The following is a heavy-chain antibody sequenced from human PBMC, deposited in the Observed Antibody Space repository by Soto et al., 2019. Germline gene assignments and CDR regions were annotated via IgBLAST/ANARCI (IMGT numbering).Heavy chain of an antibody. CDR2: MNPGSGDT. J-gene: IGHJ5*02. Sequence: ASVKVSCKASGYTFTNNDVSWVRQATGQGLEWMGWMNPGSGDTGYAQKFQGRVTMARDISIATAYMELNSLTSEDTAIYYCARMESFGSLNWFDPWGQGTLVTVSS. D-gene: IGHD5-18*01. CDR1: GYTFTNND. CDR3: ARMESFGSLNWFDP. V-gene: IGHV1-8*01.